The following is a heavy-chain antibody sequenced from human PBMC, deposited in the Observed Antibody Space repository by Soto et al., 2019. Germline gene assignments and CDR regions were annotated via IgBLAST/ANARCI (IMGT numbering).Heavy chain of an antibody. J-gene: IGHJ6*03. CDR3: ARLGEYSRSVPDYMDV. CDR1: GGSISSGGHY. CDR2: IYYSGST. D-gene: IGHD6-6*01. Sequence: SETLSLTCTVSGGSISSGGHYWSWIRQHPGKGLEWIGYIYYSGSTYYNPSLKSRVTISVDTSKNQFSLKLSSVTAADTAVYYCARLGEYSRSVPDYMDVWGKGNTVTVSS. V-gene: IGHV4-31*03.